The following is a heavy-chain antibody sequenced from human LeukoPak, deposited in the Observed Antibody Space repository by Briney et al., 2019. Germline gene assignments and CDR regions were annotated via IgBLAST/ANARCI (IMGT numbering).Heavy chain of an antibody. CDR3: ARVQGGLRFLEWLGYMDV. J-gene: IGHJ6*03. CDR2: IIPIFGTA. Sequence: ASVKVSCKASGGTFSSYAISWVRQAPGQGLEWMGGIIPIFGTANYAQKFQGGVTITTDESTSTAYMELSSLRSEDTAVDYCARVQGGLRFLEWLGYMDVWGKGTTVTVSS. CDR1: GGTFSSYA. V-gene: IGHV1-69*05. D-gene: IGHD3-3*01.